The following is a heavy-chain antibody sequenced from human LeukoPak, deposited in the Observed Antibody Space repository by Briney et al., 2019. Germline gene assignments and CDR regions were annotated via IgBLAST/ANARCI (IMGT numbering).Heavy chain of an antibody. CDR3: AREYYDILTGSTWFDP. J-gene: IGHJ5*02. CDR2: IYHGGST. D-gene: IGHD3-9*01. Sequence: PSQTLSLTCAVSGGSISSGGYSWSWIRQPPGKGLGWIGYIYHGGSTHYNPSLKSRVTISVDRPKNQFSLKLRSVTAADTAVYYCAREYYDILTGSTWFDPWGQGTLVTVSS. V-gene: IGHV4-30-2*01. CDR1: GGSISSGGYS.